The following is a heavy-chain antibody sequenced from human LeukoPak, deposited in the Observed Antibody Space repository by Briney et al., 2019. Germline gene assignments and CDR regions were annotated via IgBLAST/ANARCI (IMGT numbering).Heavy chain of an antibody. CDR1: GFTFSSFA. D-gene: IGHD6-19*01. Sequence: GGSLRLSCSASGFTFSSFALSWVRQAPGKGLEWVSXXIANGGSAYYADSVKGRFTISRDNAKNSLYLQMNSLRAEDTAVYYCARGAVGVAVAGTTIEYFQHWGQGTLVTVSS. CDR3: ARGAVGVAVAGTTIEYFQH. V-gene: IGHV3-23*01. CDR2: XIANGGSA. J-gene: IGHJ1*01.